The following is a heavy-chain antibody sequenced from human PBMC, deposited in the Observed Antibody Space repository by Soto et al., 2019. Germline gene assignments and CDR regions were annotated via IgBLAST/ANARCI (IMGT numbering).Heavy chain of an antibody. J-gene: IGHJ6*02. D-gene: IGHD4-4*01. CDR1: GSTFSSYA. V-gene: IGHV3-30-3*01. CDR3: ASSMTTVTYYYYYGMDV. Sequence: PGGSLRLSCAASGSTFSSYAMHWVRQAPGKGLEWVAVISYDGSNKYYADSVKGRFTISRDNSKNTLYLQMNSLRAEDTAVYYCASSMTTVTYYYYYGMDVWGQGTTVTVSS. CDR2: ISYDGSNK.